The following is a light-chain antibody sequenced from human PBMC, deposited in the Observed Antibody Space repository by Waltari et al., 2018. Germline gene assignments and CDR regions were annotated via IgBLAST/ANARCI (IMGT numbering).Light chain of an antibody. CDR3: SSYAGSSKGV. CDR2: AVS. CDR1: SWDVGNFKR. V-gene: IGLV2-23*02. Sequence: QSALNMPDYESEPPGQSISSYGNGTSWDVGNFKRASWYQQHPGKAPKLMIYAVSKRPSGVSDRFSGSKSGDMASLTISGLQPEDEAEYFCSSYAGSSKGVFGGGTKVTVL. J-gene: IGLJ2*01.